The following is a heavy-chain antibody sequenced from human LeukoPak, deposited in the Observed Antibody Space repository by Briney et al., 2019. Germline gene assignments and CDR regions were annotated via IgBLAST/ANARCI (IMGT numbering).Heavy chain of an antibody. CDR2: IRISSSSM. V-gene: IGHV3-21*04. CDR3: ARVLLWFGEKEDGMDV. Sequence: GGSLRLSCAASGFTFSSYTMNWVRQAPGKGLEWVSSIRISSSSMYYADSVKGRFTISRDNSKNTLYLQMNSLRAEDTAVYYCARVLLWFGEKEDGMDVWGQGTTVTVSS. CDR1: GFTFSSYT. J-gene: IGHJ6*02. D-gene: IGHD3-10*01.